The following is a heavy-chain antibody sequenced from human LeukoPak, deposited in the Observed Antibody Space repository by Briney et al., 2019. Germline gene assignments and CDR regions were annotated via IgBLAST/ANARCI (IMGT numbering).Heavy chain of an antibody. CDR1: GVSITTINYY. Sequence: SETLSLTCTVSGVSITTINYYWALIRQPPGKGLEWIGSIHYSGTTYYNPSLKSRVTLSVDTSTDQFSLNLRSVTAADTAVYYCARALRCTGVRIGTLSRCNGLDVWGQGTTVTVS. J-gene: IGHJ6*02. D-gene: IGHD3-10*02. V-gene: IGHV4-39*02. CDR2: IHYSGTT. CDR3: ARALRCTGVRIGTLSRCNGLDV.